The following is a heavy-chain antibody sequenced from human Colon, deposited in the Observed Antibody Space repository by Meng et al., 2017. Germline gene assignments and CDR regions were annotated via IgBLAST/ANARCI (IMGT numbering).Heavy chain of an antibody. CDR1: GSSFSSFA. D-gene: IGHD3-3*01. CDR3: VKRSAVGEHPPFEN. J-gene: IGHJ4*02. Sequence: GESLKISCAASGSSFSSFAMSWVRPAPGKGLEWVSTITNRGAPRYTNSVEGRFTISRDTSNNMLYLQLNSLRVEDTAVYYCVKRSAVGEHPPFENWGQGTLVTVSS. V-gene: IGHV3-23*01. CDR2: ITNRGAP.